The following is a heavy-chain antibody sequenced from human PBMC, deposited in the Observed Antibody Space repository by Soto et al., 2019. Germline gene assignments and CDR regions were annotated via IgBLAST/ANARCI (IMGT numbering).Heavy chain of an antibody. CDR1: GFTFSNYG. CDR3: AKDQTTRGGAYDFSSGSPDY. D-gene: IGHD3-3*01. Sequence: QVQLVESGGGVVQPGRSLRLSCAASGFTFSNYGIHWVRQAPGKGLEWVAIISSDGSDTWYADSVKGRFTISRDNSKNTLYLQMNSLRAEDTAVYYCAKDQTTRGGAYDFSSGSPDYWGQGTLVTVSS. V-gene: IGHV3-30*18. CDR2: ISSDGSDT. J-gene: IGHJ4*02.